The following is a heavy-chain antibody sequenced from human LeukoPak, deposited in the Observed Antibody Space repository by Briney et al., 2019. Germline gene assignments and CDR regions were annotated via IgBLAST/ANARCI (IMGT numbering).Heavy chain of an antibody. V-gene: IGHV1-46*01. Sequence: GASVNVSCTASGYTFTIYYMHWVRQAPGQGLEWMGIINPSGGSTSYAQKFQGRVTMTRDMSTSTVYMELSSLRSEDAAVYYCARARPSTVEVWFDLWGQGTLVTVSS. CDR1: GYTFTIYY. CDR3: ARARPSTVEVWFDL. CDR2: INPSGGST. J-gene: IGHJ5*02. D-gene: IGHD4-23*01.